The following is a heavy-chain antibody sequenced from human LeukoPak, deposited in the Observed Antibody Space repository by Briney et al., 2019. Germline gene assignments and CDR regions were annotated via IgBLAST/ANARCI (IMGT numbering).Heavy chain of an antibody. Sequence: PSQTLSLTCTVSGGSISSGGYYWSWIRQHPGKGLEWIGYIYYSGSTYYNPSLKSRVTISVDTSKNQFSLKLGSVTAADTAVYYCARGDFWSGDYYYGMDVWGQGTTVTVSS. CDR1: GGSISSGGYY. CDR3: ARGDFWSGDYYYGMDV. CDR2: IYYSGST. V-gene: IGHV4-31*03. D-gene: IGHD3-3*01. J-gene: IGHJ6*02.